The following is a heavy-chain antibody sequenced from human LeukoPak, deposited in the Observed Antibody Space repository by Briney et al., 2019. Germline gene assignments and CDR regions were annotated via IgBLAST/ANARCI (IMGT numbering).Heavy chain of an antibody. CDR2: MNPNSGNT. D-gene: IGHD6-13*01. V-gene: IGHV1-8*01. CDR1: GYTFTSYD. CDR3: ARGRGAAAGTGYYYYYYYMDV. J-gene: IGHJ6*03. Sequence: ASVKVSCKASGYTFTSYDINWVRQATGQGLEWMGWMNPNSGNTGYAQKFQGRVTMTRNTSISTAYMELSSLRSEDTAVYYCARGRGAAAGTGYYYYYYYMDVWGKGTTVTISS.